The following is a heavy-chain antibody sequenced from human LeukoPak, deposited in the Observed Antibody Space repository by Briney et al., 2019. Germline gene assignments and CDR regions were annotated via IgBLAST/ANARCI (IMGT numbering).Heavy chain of an antibody. CDR2: IRSSGSAI. V-gene: IGHV3-48*03. CDR1: GFTFSDYE. J-gene: IGHJ4*02. D-gene: IGHD2-2*01. CDR3: AKPRYCSSTACLQHFDY. Sequence: GGSLRLSCAASGFTFSDYEMNWVRQAPGKGLEWVSYIRSSGSAIYYADSVKGRFTISRDNSKNTLYLQMNSLRAEDTAVYYCAKPRYCSSTACLQHFDYWGQGTLVTVSS.